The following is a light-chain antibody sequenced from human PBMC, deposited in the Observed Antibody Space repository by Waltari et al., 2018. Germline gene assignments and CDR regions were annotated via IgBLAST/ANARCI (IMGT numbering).Light chain of an antibody. V-gene: IGKV3-20*01. Sequence: EIVLTQSPGTLSLSQGERATLSCRASQSVSNSYLAWYQQKGGQAPRLLIYGASSRVTGIPDRFSGSGSGTDFTLTISRLEPEDFAVYYCQQYDSSPPLTFGGGTKVEIK. CDR2: GAS. CDR3: QQYDSSPPLT. CDR1: QSVSNSY. J-gene: IGKJ4*01.